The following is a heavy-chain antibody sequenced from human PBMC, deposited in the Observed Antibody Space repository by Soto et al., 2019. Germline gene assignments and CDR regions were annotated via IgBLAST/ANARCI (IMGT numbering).Heavy chain of an antibody. CDR2: ISDSGSTI. Sequence: EVQLVESGGGLVQPGGSLRLSCAASGFTFSSHSMNWVRQAPGKGPEGVSYISDSGSTIYYADSVKGRFTISRDNAKNSLYLQMNSLSTEDTAVYYCARGNRGLLYWGQGTLVTVSS. CDR3: ARGNRGLLY. CDR1: GFTFSSHS. D-gene: IGHD3-10*01. V-gene: IGHV3-48*01. J-gene: IGHJ4*02.